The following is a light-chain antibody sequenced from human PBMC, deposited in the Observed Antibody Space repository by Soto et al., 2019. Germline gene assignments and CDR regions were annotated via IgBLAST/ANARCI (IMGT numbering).Light chain of an antibody. J-gene: IGLJ1*01. CDR1: SANIGAAYN. CDR3: VSYTTSASYV. Sequence: QSVLTQPPSVSGAPGQRVTISCTGSSANIGAAYNVDWYQQLPGTAPKLMIYDINNRPSGVSNRFSGSKSGNTASLTISGLQAEDEADYYCVSYTTSASYVFGTGTKVTVL. CDR2: DIN. V-gene: IGLV1-40*01.